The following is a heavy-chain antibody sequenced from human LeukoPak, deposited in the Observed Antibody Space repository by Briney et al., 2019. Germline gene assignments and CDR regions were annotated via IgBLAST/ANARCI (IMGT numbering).Heavy chain of an antibody. V-gene: IGHV1-46*01. D-gene: IGHD3-10*01. CDR2: INPSGDTT. CDR3: ARDKRGSPDH. CDR1: GYTFTIYF. Sequence: ASVNIYCKASGYTFTIYFIHWVRQAPGRGLEWMGVINPSGDTTTYAQGFEGRLTMTRDTSTSTVYMDLNSLTFDDTAVYYCARDKRGSPDHWGQGTLVAVSS. J-gene: IGHJ4*02.